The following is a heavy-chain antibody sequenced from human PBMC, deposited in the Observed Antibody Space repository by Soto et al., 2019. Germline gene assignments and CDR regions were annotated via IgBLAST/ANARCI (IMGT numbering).Heavy chain of an antibody. J-gene: IGHJ6*02. V-gene: IGHV3-30-3*01. CDR2: ISCDGSNK. CDR1: GFSISSYA. D-gene: IGHD6-6*01. CDR3: ASSIAAPPSYYYYYGMDV. Sequence: PGESLSLSCTASGFSISSYAMHWVRLAQGQGLEWVAVISCDGSNKYYADSVKGRFTISRDNSKNTLYLQMNSLRAEDTAVYYCASSIAAPPSYYYYYGMDVWGQGTTVTVSS.